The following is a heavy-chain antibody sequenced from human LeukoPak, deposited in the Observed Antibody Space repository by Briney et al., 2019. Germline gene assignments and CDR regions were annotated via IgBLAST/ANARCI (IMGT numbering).Heavy chain of an antibody. V-gene: IGHV3-21*01. CDR2: ISSSSSYI. D-gene: IGHD6-13*01. CDR3: ARSYSSTWYPPREIRLPDY. Sequence: GGSLRLSCAASGFIFSSYSMNWVRQAPGKGLEWVSSISSSSSYIYYADSVKGRFTISRDNAKNSLYLQMNSLRAEDTAVYYCARSYSSTWYPPREIRLPDYWGQGTLVTVSS. J-gene: IGHJ4*02. CDR1: GFIFSSYS.